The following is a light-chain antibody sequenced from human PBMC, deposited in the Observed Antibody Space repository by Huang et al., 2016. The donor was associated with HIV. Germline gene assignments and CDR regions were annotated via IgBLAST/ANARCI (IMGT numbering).Light chain of an antibody. V-gene: IGKV3-11*01. J-gene: IGKJ4*01. CDR2: DAS. CDR3: QHRSNWPLT. CDR1: QSVSSY. Sequence: EIVLTQSPATLPLSPGERASQSVSSYLGWYQQKPGQAPRLLIYDASNRATGIPARFSGSGSGTDFTLTISSLEPEDFAVYYCQHRSNWPLTFGGGTKVEIK.